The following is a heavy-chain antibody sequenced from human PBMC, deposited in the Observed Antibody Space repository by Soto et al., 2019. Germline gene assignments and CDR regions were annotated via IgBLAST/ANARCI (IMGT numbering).Heavy chain of an antibody. Sequence: PGGSLRLSCAASGFTFSSYEMNWVRQAPGKGLEWVSYISSSGSTIYYADSVKGRFTISRDNAKNSLYLQMNSLRAEDTAVYYCARDLGPLVVAATPEELDYYYGMDVWGQGTTVTVSS. CDR2: ISSSGSTI. V-gene: IGHV3-48*03. D-gene: IGHD2-15*01. CDR3: ARDLGPLVVAATPEELDYYYGMDV. J-gene: IGHJ6*02. CDR1: GFTFSSYE.